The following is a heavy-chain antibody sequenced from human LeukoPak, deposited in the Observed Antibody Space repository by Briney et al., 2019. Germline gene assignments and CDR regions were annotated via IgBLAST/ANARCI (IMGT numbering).Heavy chain of an antibody. CDR2: IYTSGST. J-gene: IGHJ5*02. V-gene: IGHV4-4*09. Sequence: PSETLSLTCTVSGGSISSYYWSWIRQPPGKGLEWIGYIYTSGSTNYNPSLKSRVTISVDTSKNQFSLKLSSVTAADTAVYYCARHLGLRAAAFWDQNWFDPWGQGTLVTVSS. CDR1: GGSISSYY. CDR3: ARHLGLRAAAFWDQNWFDP. D-gene: IGHD6-13*01.